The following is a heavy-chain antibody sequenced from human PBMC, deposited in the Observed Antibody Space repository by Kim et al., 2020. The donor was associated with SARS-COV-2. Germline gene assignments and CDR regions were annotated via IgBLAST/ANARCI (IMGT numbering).Heavy chain of an antibody. J-gene: IGHJ4*02. V-gene: IGHV3-23*02. Sequence: GDAVKGRFTISRDNSKNTLYLQMNSLRAEDTAVYYCAKVGGIAARPQFGYWGQGTLVTVSS. D-gene: IGHD6-6*01. CDR3: AKVGGIAARPQFGY.